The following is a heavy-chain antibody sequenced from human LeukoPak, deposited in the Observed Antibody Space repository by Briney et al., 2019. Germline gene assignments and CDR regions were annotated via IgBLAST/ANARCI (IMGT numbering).Heavy chain of an antibody. CDR1: AGTISSSSYY. D-gene: IGHD4-17*01. CDR3: ARDYGDYNFDY. CDR2: IYYSGST. J-gene: IGHJ4*02. V-gene: IGHV4-39*02. Sequence: KPSETLSLTCTVSAGTISSSSYYWGWIRQPPGKGLEWIGNIYYSGSTYYNPSLKSRVTISVDTSKNQFSLELRSVTAADTAVYYCARDYGDYNFDYWGQGTLVTVSS.